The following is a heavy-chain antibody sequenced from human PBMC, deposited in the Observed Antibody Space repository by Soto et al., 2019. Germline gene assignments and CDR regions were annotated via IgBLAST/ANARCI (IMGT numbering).Heavy chain of an antibody. CDR1: GFTFSDYY. J-gene: IGHJ4*02. CDR3: ARDRPTGYSSSWHLWYFDY. CDR2: ISSSGSTI. V-gene: IGHV3-11*01. Sequence: QVQLVESGGGLVKPGGSLRLSCAASGFTFSDYYMSWIRQAPGKGLEWVSYISSSGSTIYYADSVKGRFTISRDNAKNSLYLQMNSLRAEDTAVYYCARDRPTGYSSSWHLWYFDYWGPGILVTVSS. D-gene: IGHD6-13*01.